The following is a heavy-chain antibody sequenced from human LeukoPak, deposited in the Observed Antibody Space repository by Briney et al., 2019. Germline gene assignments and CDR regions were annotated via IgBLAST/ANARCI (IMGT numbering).Heavy chain of an antibody. CDR3: ARDPPMAYYYGSGSSFDY. CDR2: ISSSGSTI. V-gene: IGHV3-48*03. Sequence: GGSLRLSCAASGFTFSSYEMSWVRQAPGKALEWVSYISSSGSTIYYADSVKGRFTISRDNAKNSLYLQMNSLRAEGTAVYYCARDPPMAYYYGSGSSFDYWGQGTLVTVSS. D-gene: IGHD3-10*01. J-gene: IGHJ4*02. CDR1: GFTFSSYE.